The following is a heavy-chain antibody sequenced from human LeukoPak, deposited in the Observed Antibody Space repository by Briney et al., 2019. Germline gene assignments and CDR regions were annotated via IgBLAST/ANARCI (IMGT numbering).Heavy chain of an antibody. V-gene: IGHV4-39*07. CDR3: AGLNYDILTGDY. CDR1: GGSISSSSYY. D-gene: IGHD3-9*01. CDR2: IYYSGST. J-gene: IGHJ4*02. Sequence: PSETLSLTCTVSGGSISSSSYYWGWIRQPPGKGLEWIGSIYYSGSTYYNPSLKSRVTISVDTSKNQFSLKLSSVTAADTAVYYCAGLNYDILTGDYWGQGTLVTVSS.